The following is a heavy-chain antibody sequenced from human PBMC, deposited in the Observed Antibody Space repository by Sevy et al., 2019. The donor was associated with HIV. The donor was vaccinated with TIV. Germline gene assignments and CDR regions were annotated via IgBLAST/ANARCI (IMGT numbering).Heavy chain of an antibody. J-gene: IGHJ4*02. CDR1: RSTFVSND. CDR2: MRPKSGEV. CDR3: AQGYYFTY. D-gene: IGHD3-22*01. Sequence: ASVKVSCKASRSTFVSNDINWLRQAPGQGLEWVGWMRPKSGEVGYAQKFQGRVTMTRNISITTAYMELGRLRFDDTAVYYCAQGYYFTYWGQGTVVTVSS. V-gene: IGHV1-8*01.